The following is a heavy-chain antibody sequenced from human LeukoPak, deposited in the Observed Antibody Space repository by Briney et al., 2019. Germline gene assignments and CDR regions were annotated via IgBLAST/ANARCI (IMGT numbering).Heavy chain of an antibody. Sequence: PGGSLRLSCAASGFTFSSYWMSWVRQAPGKGLEWVANIKEDGSEKNYVDSVKGRFTISRDNAKNSLCLQMNSLRAEDTAVYYCARDAGYGYDRFDYWGQGTQVTVSS. CDR2: IKEDGSEK. J-gene: IGHJ4*02. V-gene: IGHV3-7*01. D-gene: IGHD5-18*01. CDR3: ARDAGYGYDRFDY. CDR1: GFTFSSYW.